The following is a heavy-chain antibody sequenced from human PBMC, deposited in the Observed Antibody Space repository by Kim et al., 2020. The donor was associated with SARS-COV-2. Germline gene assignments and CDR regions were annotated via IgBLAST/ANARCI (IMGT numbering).Heavy chain of an antibody. J-gene: IGHJ1*01. Sequence: GGSLRLSCAASGFTFSSYGMHWVRQAPGKGLEWVAVISYDGSNKYYADSVKGRFTISRDNSKNTLYLQMNSLRAEDTAVYYCAKLAVYSSTSCRWDFQHWGQGTLVTVSS. D-gene: IGHD2-2*01. CDR3: AKLAVYSSTSCRWDFQH. V-gene: IGHV3-30*18. CDR1: GFTFSSYG. CDR2: ISYDGSNK.